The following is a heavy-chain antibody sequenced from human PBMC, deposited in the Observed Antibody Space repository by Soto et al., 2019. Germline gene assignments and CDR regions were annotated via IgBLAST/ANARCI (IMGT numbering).Heavy chain of an antibody. V-gene: IGHV4-59*01. Sequence: QVQLQEWGPGLVKPLETLSLTCTVPGGSITSYYWSWVRQPPGKGLEWIGYIYYNGNINYNPSLKSRLTISLDTSKNQFSLRLSSVTAADTAVYYCATGRVYFGSEYWGQGTLVTVSS. CDR1: GGSITSYY. CDR2: IYYNGNI. CDR3: ATGRVYFGSEY. D-gene: IGHD3-10*01. J-gene: IGHJ4*02.